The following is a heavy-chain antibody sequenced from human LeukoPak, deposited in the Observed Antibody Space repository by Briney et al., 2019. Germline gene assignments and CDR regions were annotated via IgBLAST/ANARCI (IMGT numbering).Heavy chain of an antibody. J-gene: IGHJ4*02. Sequence: PGGSRRHSCAASGFTFSSYAMSWVRQAPGKGLEWVSAISGSGGSTYYADSVKGRFTISRDNSKNTLYLQMNSLRAEDTAVYYCAKVARIAAAGTIDYWGQGTLVTVSS. V-gene: IGHV3-23*01. D-gene: IGHD6-13*01. CDR3: AKVARIAAAGTIDY. CDR2: ISGSGGST. CDR1: GFTFSSYA.